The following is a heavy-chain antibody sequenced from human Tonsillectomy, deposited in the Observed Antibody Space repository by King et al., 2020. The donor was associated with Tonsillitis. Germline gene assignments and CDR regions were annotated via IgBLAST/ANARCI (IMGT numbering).Heavy chain of an antibody. Sequence: VQLVESGADVKKPGDSVKVSCKASGYTFTSYGISWVRQAPGQGLEWMGWIRAYNGDTNYAQKLQGRVTVTTDTSTSTAYMELRSLRSDDTAVYYCARYVSWGSGPEGNVDYWGQGTLVTVSS. D-gene: IGHD6-19*01. V-gene: IGHV1-18*04. CDR1: GYTFTSYG. CDR3: ARYVSWGSGPEGNVDY. J-gene: IGHJ4*02. CDR2: IRAYNGDT.